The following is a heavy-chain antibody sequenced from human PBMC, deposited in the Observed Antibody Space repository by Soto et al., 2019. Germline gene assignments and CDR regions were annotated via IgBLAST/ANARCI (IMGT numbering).Heavy chain of an antibody. Sequence: SGPTLVNPTHTLTVTCTFSGFSLSTSGAGVGWIRHSPGKAPEWLALISWKDEKRYNPGLKSRLTITKDTSKNQVVLTMTDLDPVDTATYFCAHRYGGNYYRWYFDSWGQGTLVTVSS. CDR1: GFSLSTSGAG. V-gene: IGHV2-5*01. CDR2: ISWKDEK. D-gene: IGHD1-26*01. CDR3: AHRYGGNYYRWYFDS. J-gene: IGHJ4*02.